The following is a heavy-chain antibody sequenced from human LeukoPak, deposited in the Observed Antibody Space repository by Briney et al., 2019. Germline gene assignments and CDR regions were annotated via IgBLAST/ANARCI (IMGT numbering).Heavy chain of an antibody. V-gene: IGHV1-69*01. J-gene: IGHJ3*02. CDR2: IIPIFGTA. D-gene: IGHD1-26*01. CDR1: GGTFSSYA. CDR3: ATQLGELLGLDAFGI. Sequence: ASVKVSCKASGGTFSSYAISRVRQAPGQGLEWMGGIIPIFGTANYAQKSQGRVTITADESTSTAYMELSSLRSEDTAVYYCATQLGELLGLDAFGIWGQGTMVTVSS.